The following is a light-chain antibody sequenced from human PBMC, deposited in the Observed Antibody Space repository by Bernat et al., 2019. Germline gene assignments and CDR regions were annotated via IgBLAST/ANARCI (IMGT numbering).Light chain of an antibody. CDR1: SSDVGGYNY. Sequence: QSALTQPASVSGYPEQSITISCTGTSSDVGGYNYVSWYQQYPGKAPKLMIFDVSNWPSGVPNRFSGSKSGNTASLTISGLQAEDEADYYCISYTSSNTYVFGSGTKVTVL. CDR2: DVS. V-gene: IGLV2-14*01. CDR3: ISYTSSNTYV. J-gene: IGLJ1*01.